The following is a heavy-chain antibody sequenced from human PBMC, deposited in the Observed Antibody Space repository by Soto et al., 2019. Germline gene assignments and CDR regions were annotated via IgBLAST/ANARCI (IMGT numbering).Heavy chain of an antibody. Sequence: ASLKVSCKASGYTFTGYYMHWVRQAPGQGLEWMGWINPNSGGTNYAQKFQGRVTMTRDTSISTAYMELSRLRSDDTAVYYCASRLYSSSWYDWFDPWGQGTLVTVSS. CDR1: GYTFTGYY. J-gene: IGHJ5*02. CDR2: INPNSGGT. CDR3: ASRLYSSSWYDWFDP. D-gene: IGHD6-13*01. V-gene: IGHV1-2*02.